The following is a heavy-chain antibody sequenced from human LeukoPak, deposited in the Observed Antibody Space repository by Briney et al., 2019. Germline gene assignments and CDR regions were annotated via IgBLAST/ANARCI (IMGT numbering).Heavy chain of an antibody. CDR3: ARDPGDLAFDY. V-gene: IGHV1-2*04. Sequence: ASVKVSCKASGYTFTGYYMHWVRQAPGQGLEWTGWINPNSGGTNYAQKFQGWVTMTRDTSISTAYMELSRLRSDDTAVYYCARDPGDLAFDYWGQGTLVTVSS. CDR1: GYTFTGYY. CDR2: INPNSGGT. D-gene: IGHD7-27*01. J-gene: IGHJ4*02.